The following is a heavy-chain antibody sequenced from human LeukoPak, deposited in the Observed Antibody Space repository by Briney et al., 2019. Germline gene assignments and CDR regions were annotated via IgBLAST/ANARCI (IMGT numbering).Heavy chain of an antibody. CDR2: IKQDGSEK. CDR3: ARHLSGVTGYSYGRGIDY. D-gene: IGHD5-18*01. J-gene: IGHJ4*02. V-gene: IGHV3-7*01. Sequence: GGSLRLSCAASGFTFSSYWMSWVRQAPGKGLEWVANIKQDGSEKYYVDSVKGRFTISRDNAKKSLYLQMKSLRAEDTAVYYCARHLSGVTGYSYGRGIDYWGQGTLVTVSP. CDR1: GFTFSSYW.